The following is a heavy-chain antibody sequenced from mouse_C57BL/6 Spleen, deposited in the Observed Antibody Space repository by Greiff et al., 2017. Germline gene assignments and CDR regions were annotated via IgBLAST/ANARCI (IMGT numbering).Heavy chain of an antibody. V-gene: IGHV1-52*01. CDR3: ARGGLGTSEYYAMDY. Sequence: QVQLQQPGAELVRPGSSVKLSCKASGYTFTSYWMHWVKQRPRQGLEWIGNIDPSDSETNYNQKFKGKATLTGDKSSSTAYMQLSSLPSEDSAVYYCARGGLGTSEYYAMDYWGKGATVTVSS. D-gene: IGHD3-3*01. CDR1: GYTFTSYW. J-gene: IGHJ4*01. CDR2: IDPSDSET.